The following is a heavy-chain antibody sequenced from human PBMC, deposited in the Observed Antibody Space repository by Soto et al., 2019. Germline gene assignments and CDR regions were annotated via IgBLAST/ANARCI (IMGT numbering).Heavy chain of an antibody. V-gene: IGHV1-2*04. CDR2: INPNSGGT. J-gene: IGHJ3*02. CDR3: AREYYDSSGYLRDAFDI. CDR1: GYTFTGYY. Sequence: QVPLVQSGAEVKKPGASVKVSCKASGYTFTGYYMHWVRQAPGQGLEWMGWINPNSGGTNYAQKFQGWVTMTRDTSISTAYMELSRLRSDDTAVYYCAREYYDSSGYLRDAFDIWGQGTMVTVSS. D-gene: IGHD3-22*01.